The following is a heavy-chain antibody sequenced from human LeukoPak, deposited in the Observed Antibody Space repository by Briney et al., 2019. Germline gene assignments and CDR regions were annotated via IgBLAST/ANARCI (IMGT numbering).Heavy chain of an antibody. V-gene: IGHV4-39*01. D-gene: IGHD3-9*01. CDR3: ARRGSDVLTGYSLGAFDI. CDR2: IYYSGTT. J-gene: IGHJ3*02. CDR1: GGPISSSSYY. Sequence: SETLSLTCTVSGGPISSSSYYWGWIRQPPGKGLEWIGSIYYSGTTYYNPSLKRRVTISVDTSKNQFSLKLSSVTAADTAVYYCARRGSDVLTGYSLGAFDIWGPGTMVTVSS.